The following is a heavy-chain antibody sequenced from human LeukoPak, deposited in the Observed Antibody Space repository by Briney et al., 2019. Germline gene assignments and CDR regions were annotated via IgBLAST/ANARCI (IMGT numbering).Heavy chain of an antibody. J-gene: IGHJ3*02. CDR3: ARVWSITHRAFDI. D-gene: IGHD3-10*01. Sequence: GASVKVSCKASGDPLSSSVISWVRQAPGQGLERMGGIIPLFGAANYAQKFQGRVTIIADESTNTAYMDLSRLRSEDTAVYYCARVWSITHRAFDIWGQGTMVTVSS. V-gene: IGHV1-69*13. CDR2: IIPLFGAA. CDR1: GDPLSSSV.